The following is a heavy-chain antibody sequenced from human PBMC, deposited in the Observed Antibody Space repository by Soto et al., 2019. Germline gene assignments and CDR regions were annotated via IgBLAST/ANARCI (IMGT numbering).Heavy chain of an antibody. J-gene: IGHJ6*02. CDR3: ARDNNYGDSPWQGDYYYGMDV. V-gene: IGHV3-33*01. D-gene: IGHD4-17*01. Sequence: GGSLRLSCAASGFTFSSYGMHWVRQAPGKGLEWVAVIWYDGSNKYYADSVKGRFTISRDNSKNTLYLQMNSLRAEDTAVYYCARDNNYGDSPWQGDYYYGMDVWGQGTTVTVSS. CDR2: IWYDGSNK. CDR1: GFTFSSYG.